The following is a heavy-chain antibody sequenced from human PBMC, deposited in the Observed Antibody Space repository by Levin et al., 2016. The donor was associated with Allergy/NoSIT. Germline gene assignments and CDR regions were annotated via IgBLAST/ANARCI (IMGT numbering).Heavy chain of an antibody. J-gene: IGHJ6*02. Sequence: SETLSLTCTVSGGSVSSGSYYWSWIRQPPGKGLEWIGYIYYSGSTNSNPSLKSRVTISVDTSKNQFSLKLSSVTAADTAVYFCASARYSFYYGMDVWGQGTTVTVSS. CDR3: ASARYSFYYGMDV. CDR1: GGSVSSGSYY. CDR2: IYYSGST. D-gene: IGHD3-9*01. V-gene: IGHV4-61*01.